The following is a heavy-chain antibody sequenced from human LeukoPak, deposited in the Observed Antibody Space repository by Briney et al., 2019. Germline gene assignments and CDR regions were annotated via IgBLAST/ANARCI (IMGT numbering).Heavy chain of an antibody. CDR1: GFTFSSYA. CDR2: ISYDGSNK. J-gene: IGHJ4*02. V-gene: IGHV3-30-3*01. CDR3: ASNIAAAGTEPDY. Sequence: AGGSLRLSCAASGFTFSSYAMHWVRQAPGKGLGWVAVISYDGSNKYYADSVKGRFTISRDNSKNTLYLQMNSLRAEDTAVYYCASNIAAAGTEPDYWGQGTLVTVSS. D-gene: IGHD6-13*01.